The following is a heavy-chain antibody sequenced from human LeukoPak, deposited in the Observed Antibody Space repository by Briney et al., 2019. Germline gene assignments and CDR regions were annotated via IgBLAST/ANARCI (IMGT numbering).Heavy chain of an antibody. D-gene: IGHD2-21*02. CDR1: GYTFTDYY. Sequence: ASVKVSCKASGYTFTDYYMHWVRQAPGQGLEWMGRINPNSASTNYAQKFQGRVTMTRDTSISTAYMELSRLRSDDTAVYYCARDVPPHIVVVTAIPYGRFDPWGQGTLVTVSS. V-gene: IGHV1-2*06. CDR3: ARDVPPHIVVVTAIPYGRFDP. J-gene: IGHJ5*02. CDR2: INPNSAST.